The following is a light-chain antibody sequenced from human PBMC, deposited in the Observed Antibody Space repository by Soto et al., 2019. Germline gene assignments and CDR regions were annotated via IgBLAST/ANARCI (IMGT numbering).Light chain of an antibody. CDR1: QSGSDSY. CDR3: QHYGYPQWT. CDR2: GVS. J-gene: IGKJ1*01. V-gene: IGKV3-20*01. Sequence: EIVLTQSPGTLSLSPGETATLSFRASQSGSDSYLAWYQQKPGQPPRLHIYGVSSRAYGIPDRFSGSGSGTDFTLTISRLEPEDFAVYYCQHYGYPQWTFGQGTKVDIK.